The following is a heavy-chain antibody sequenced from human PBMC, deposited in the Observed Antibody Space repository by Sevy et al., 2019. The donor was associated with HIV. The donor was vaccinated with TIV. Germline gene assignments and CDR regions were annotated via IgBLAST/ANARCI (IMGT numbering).Heavy chain of an antibody. J-gene: IGHJ3*01. Sequence: LSLTCAVSGGSINSGGYSWSWIRQPPGKGLEWIGYIYQSGATYYIPSLQSRVSISVDMSKNQFSLNLRSVTAADTAVYYCARGRVGDSSSWYGAFDVWGQGTMVTVSS. CDR2: IYQSGAT. CDR3: ARGRVGDSSSWYGAFDV. D-gene: IGHD6-13*01. V-gene: IGHV4-30-2*01. CDR1: GGSINSGGYS.